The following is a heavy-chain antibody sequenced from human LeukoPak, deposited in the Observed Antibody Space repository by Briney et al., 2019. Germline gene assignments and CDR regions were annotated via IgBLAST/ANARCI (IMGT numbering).Heavy chain of an antibody. CDR1: GFTFSSYA. CDR2: ISSNGGST. V-gene: IGHV3-64*01. CDR3: ARESGADDY. J-gene: IGHJ4*02. Sequence: GGSVRLSCAASGFTFSSYAMHWVRQAPGKGLEYVSAISSNGGSTYYANSVKGRFTISRDNSKNTLYLQMGSLRAEDMAVYYCARESGADDYWGQGTLVTVSS. D-gene: IGHD1-26*01.